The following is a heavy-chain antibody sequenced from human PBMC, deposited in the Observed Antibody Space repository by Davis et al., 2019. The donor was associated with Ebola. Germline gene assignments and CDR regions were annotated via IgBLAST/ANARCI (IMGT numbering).Heavy chain of an antibody. D-gene: IGHD1-1*01. CDR2: ISYGGRT. Sequence: SQTLSLICAVYGGSFSGYFWTWIRQPPGKGLEWIGEISYGGRTKYNPSLKSRVTISVDTSKNQFSLKLSSVTAADTAVYYCARNWYFDYWGQGTLVTVSS. V-gene: IGHV4-34*01. CDR1: GGSFSGYF. CDR3: ARNWYFDY. J-gene: IGHJ4*02.